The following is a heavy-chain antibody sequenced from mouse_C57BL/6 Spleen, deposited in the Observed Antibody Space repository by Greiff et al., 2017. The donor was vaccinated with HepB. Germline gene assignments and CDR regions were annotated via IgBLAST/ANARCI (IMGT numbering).Heavy chain of an antibody. CDR1: GYTFTSYW. J-gene: IGHJ4*01. Sequence: VQLQQSGAELVRPGPSVKLSCKSSGYTFTSYWMHWVKQRPGQRLGWGGVIDPSDSYTNYNQKFKGKATLTVDTSSSTADMQRSSLRCADSAVYYCANQGVVAKVDAMDYWGQGTPVTVSS. CDR2: IDPSDSYT. V-gene: IGHV1-59*01. D-gene: IGHD1-1*01. CDR3: ANQGVVAKVDAMDY.